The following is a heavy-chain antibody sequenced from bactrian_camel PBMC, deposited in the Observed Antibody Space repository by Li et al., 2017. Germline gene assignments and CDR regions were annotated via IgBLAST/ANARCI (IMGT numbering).Heavy chain of an antibody. V-gene: IGHV3S55*01. J-gene: IGHJ4*01. CDR1: GRTIGTYSRYC. CDR2: VASSGST. Sequence: HVQLVESGGGSVQAGGSLRLSCAVSGRTIGTYSRYCMAWFRQAPGKEREGVAAVASSGSTTYTDSVKGRFTISPDNAKNTLYLQLNSLKPEDTAMYYCAARSVCLNLLRAIPLSRWVGQGTQVTVS. D-gene: IGHD1*01.